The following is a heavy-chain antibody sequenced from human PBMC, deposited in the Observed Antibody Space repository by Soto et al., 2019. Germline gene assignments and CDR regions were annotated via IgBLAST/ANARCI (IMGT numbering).Heavy chain of an antibody. V-gene: IGHV4-31*03. CDR3: AREHCSSTSCYPY. D-gene: IGHD2-2*01. J-gene: IGHJ4*02. CDR2: IYYSGST. CDR1: CGSINSGGPY. Sequence: TLSPPRTFSCGSINSGGPYWSWVRQHPGKGLEWIGYIYYSGSTYYNPSLKSRVTISVDTSKNQFSLKLSSVTAADTAVYYCAREHCSSTSCYPYWGQGTLVTVSS.